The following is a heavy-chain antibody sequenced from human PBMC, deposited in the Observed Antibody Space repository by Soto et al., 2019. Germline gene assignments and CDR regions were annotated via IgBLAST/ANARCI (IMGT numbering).Heavy chain of an antibody. CDR2: ISGSGGST. V-gene: IGHV3-23*01. J-gene: IGHJ3*02. D-gene: IGHD2-8*01. CDR3: AKDRNIVLMVYAPGAFDI. Sequence: GQLLESGGGFIQPGGSLRLSCAASGFTFSSYAMSWVRQAPGKGLEWVSAISGSGGSTYYADSVKGRFTISRDNSKNTLYLQMNSLRAEDTAVYYCAKDRNIVLMVYAPGAFDIWGQGTMVTVSS. CDR1: GFTFSSYA.